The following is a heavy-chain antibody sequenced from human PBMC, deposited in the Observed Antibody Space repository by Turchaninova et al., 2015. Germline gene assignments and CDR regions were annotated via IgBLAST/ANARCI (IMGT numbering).Heavy chain of an antibody. V-gene: IGHV4-39*01. J-gene: IGHJ4*02. CDR1: GVSISSSNYY. CDR2: IVYSGST. CDR3: AGAFEY. Sequence: QLQLQESGPGLGTPSETLSLTCPVFGVSISSSNYYWGWTRQPPGKGLELIGSIVYSGSTYYNPSLEIRLTISVDTSKNQFSLKLSSVTAADTAVYYCAGAFEYWGQGTLVTVSS.